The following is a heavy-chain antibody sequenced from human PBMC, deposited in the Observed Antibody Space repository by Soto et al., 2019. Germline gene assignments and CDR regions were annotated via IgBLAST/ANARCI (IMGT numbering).Heavy chain of an antibody. CDR1: GGALTSYP. CDR2: IDPIVDTS. V-gene: IGHV1-69*06. D-gene: IGHD1-20*01. Sequence: QVRLEQSGAEVKKPGSSVRVSCQASGGALTSYPIHWVRQAPGQGLEWMGVIDPIVDTSNLAENLTTRLTLTADTSTKTVYMDLTSLRSDDTAIYFCATYPRPYKWTDIWGRGTQLTVSS. J-gene: IGHJ4*02. CDR3: ATYPRPYKWTDI.